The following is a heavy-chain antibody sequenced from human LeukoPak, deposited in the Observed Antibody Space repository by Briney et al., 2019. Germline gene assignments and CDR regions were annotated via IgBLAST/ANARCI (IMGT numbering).Heavy chain of an antibody. CDR3: AHTGYYYYMDV. D-gene: IGHD5-18*01. Sequence: SETLSLTCTVSGGSISSSNYYWDWIRQPPGKGLEWIGSIYYSGSTYYNPSLKSRVTISVDTSKNQFSLKLSSVTAADTAAYYCAHTGYYYYMDVWGKGTTVTVSS. CDR1: GGSISSSNYY. V-gene: IGHV4-39*07. CDR2: IYYSGST. J-gene: IGHJ6*03.